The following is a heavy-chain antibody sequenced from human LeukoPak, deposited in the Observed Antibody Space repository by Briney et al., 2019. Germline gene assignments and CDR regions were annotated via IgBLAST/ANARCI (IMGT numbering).Heavy chain of an antibody. CDR2: IKQDGSEK. CDR1: GFTFSSHW. D-gene: IGHD3-10*01. Sequence: PGGSLRLSCAASGFTFSSHWMSWVRQAPGKGLEWVANIKQDGSEKYYVDSVKGRFTISRDNAKNSLYLQMNSLRAEDTAVYYCASWAYYYGSGSLWGQGTLVTVSS. V-gene: IGHV3-7*01. J-gene: IGHJ4*02. CDR3: ASWAYYYGSGSL.